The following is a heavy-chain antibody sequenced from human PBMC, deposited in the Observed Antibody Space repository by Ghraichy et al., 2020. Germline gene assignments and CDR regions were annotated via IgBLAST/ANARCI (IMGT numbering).Heavy chain of an antibody. CDR2: IDQSGST. CDR1: GGSFSGYH. Sequence: SETLSLTCAVYGGSFSGYHWTWIRQPPGKGLECIGEIDQSGSTNHNPSLRSRVTMSIDTSRNQFSLKLSYVTAADTAVYYCARATIRDGMDVWGQGTTVTVSS. D-gene: IGHD5-12*01. J-gene: IGHJ6*02. V-gene: IGHV4-34*01. CDR3: ARATIRDGMDV.